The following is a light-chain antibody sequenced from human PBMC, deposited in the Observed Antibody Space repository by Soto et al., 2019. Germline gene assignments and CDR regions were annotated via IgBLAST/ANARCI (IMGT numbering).Light chain of an antibody. CDR2: KTS. Sequence: DIQMTQSPSTLSASVGDRVTITCRASQSILHWLAWYQQKPGKAPKLLIYKTSILESGVPSRFSGSGSETEFTLTINSMQPDDFATYYCQQYSSYSWTFGQGTKVEIK. J-gene: IGKJ1*01. CDR3: QQYSSYSWT. CDR1: QSILHW. V-gene: IGKV1-5*03.